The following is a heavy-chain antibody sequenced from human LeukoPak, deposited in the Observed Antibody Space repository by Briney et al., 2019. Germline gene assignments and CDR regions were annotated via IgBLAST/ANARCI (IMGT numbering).Heavy chain of an antibody. Sequence: ASVKVSCKASGYTFTSYAMNWVRQAPGQGLEWMGWINTNTGNPTYAQGFTGRFVFSLDTSVGTAYLQISSLKAEDTAVYYCARDWEYYGSGDTRPFDYWGQGTLVTVSS. CDR1: GYTFTSYA. D-gene: IGHD3-10*01. CDR2: INTNTGNP. J-gene: IGHJ4*02. V-gene: IGHV7-4-1*02. CDR3: ARDWEYYGSGDTRPFDY.